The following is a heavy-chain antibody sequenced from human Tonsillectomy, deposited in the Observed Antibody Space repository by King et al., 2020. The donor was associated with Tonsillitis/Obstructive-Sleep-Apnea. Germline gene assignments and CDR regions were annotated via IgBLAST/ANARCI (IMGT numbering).Heavy chain of an antibody. J-gene: IGHJ4*02. V-gene: IGHV3-9*01. CDR3: AKDMRGVYFDY. CDR2: ISWNSGSI. CDR1: GFTFDDYA. D-gene: IGHD3-16*01. Sequence: VQLVESGGGLVPPGRSLRLSCAASGFTFDDYAMHWVRQAPGKGLEWVSAISWNSGSIGYADSVKGRFTISRDNAKNSLYLQMNSLRAEDTALYYCAKDMRGVYFDYWGQGTLVTVSS.